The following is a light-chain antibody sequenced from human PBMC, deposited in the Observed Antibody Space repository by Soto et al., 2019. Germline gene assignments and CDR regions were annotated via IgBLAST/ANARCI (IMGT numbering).Light chain of an antibody. CDR1: QSIDSY. J-gene: IGKJ1*01. V-gene: IGKV1-39*01. CDR2: AAS. CDR3: QQSYNAPT. Sequence: DIQMTQSPSSLSASVGDRVTITCRASQSIDSYLNWYQQKPGKAPKLLIYAASSLQSGVPSRFSGSGSGADFTLTISSLQPEDSAAYYCQQSYNAPTFGQGPNVEI.